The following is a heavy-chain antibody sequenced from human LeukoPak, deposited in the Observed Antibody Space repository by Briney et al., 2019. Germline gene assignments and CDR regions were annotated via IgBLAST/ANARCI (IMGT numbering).Heavy chain of an antibody. V-gene: IGHV4-34*01. CDR2: INHSGST. CDR3: ARDCSSGSAYAFDI. J-gene: IGHJ3*02. Sequence: SETLSLTCAVYGGSFSGYYWSWIRQPPGKGLEWIGEINHSGSTNHNPSLKSRVTISVDTSKNQFSLKLSSVTAADTAVYYCARDCSSGSAYAFDIWGQGTMVTVSS. D-gene: IGHD6-19*01. CDR1: GGSFSGYY.